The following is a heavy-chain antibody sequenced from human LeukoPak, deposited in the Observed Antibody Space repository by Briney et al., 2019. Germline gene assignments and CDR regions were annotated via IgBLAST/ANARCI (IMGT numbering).Heavy chain of an antibody. D-gene: IGHD2-8*01. V-gene: IGHV4-4*07. Sequence: SETLSLTCTVSGGSISSYYWSWIRQPAGKGLEWIGSIYTSGSTNYNPSLKSRVTMSVDTSKNQFSLKLSSVTAADTAVYYCARKVYARSGLDAFDIWGQGTMVTVSS. J-gene: IGHJ3*02. CDR1: GGSISSYY. CDR2: IYTSGST. CDR3: ARKVYARSGLDAFDI.